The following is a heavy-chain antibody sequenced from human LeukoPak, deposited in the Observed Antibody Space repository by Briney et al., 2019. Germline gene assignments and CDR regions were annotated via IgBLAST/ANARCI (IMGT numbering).Heavy chain of an antibody. CDR1: GFTFSSYW. V-gene: IGHV3-74*01. Sequence: GGSLRLSCAASGFTFSSYWMHWVRQAPGKGLVWVSRINTDGSSTSYADSVKGRYTISRDNAKNRLYVQMNSLRAEDTAVYYCATGSGLWSPDYWGQGTLVTVSS. CDR2: INTDGSST. J-gene: IGHJ4*02. D-gene: IGHD5-18*01. CDR3: ATGSGLWSPDY.